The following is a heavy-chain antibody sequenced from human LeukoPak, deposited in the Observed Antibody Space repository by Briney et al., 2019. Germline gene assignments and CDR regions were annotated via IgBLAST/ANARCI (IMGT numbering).Heavy chain of an antibody. Sequence: PGGSLRLSCVASRFTFISHGMHWVRQAPGKGLDWVAVISHDGTSQYYADSVKGRFTISRDNSKNTLYLQMNSLRPEDTAVYYCARATVTAAAASPFDYWGQGTLVTVSS. D-gene: IGHD6-13*01. CDR2: ISHDGTSQ. V-gene: IGHV3-30-3*01. CDR3: ARATVTAAAASPFDY. CDR1: RFTFISHG. J-gene: IGHJ4*02.